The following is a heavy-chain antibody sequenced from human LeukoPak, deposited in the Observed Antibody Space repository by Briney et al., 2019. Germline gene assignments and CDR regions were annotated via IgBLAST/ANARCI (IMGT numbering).Heavy chain of an antibody. D-gene: IGHD6-13*01. V-gene: IGHV4-4*09. Sequence: ETLPLTCTVSGGSISSYYWSWVRQPPGKGREGIGYIYTIGSTNYNPALKSRGTISVDTSKIHFSLTLSSVTAADTAVYYCARHIGGENIAAAGSDGFDYWGQGTLVTVSS. CDR1: GGSISSYY. CDR2: IYTIGST. CDR3: ARHIGGENIAAAGSDGFDY. J-gene: IGHJ4*02.